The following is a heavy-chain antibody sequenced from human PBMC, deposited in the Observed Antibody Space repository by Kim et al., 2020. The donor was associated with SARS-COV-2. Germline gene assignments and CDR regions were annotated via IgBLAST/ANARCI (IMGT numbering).Heavy chain of an antibody. CDR3: ASTVDTAMDVPLEYYYGMDV. D-gene: IGHD5-18*01. Sequence: SVKVSCKASGGTFSSYAISWVRQAPGQGLEWMGGIIPIFGTANYAQKFQGRVTITADESTSTAYMELSSLRSEDTAVYYCASTVDTAMDVPLEYYYGMDVWGQGTTVTVSS. CDR1: GGTFSSYA. J-gene: IGHJ6*02. V-gene: IGHV1-69*13. CDR2: IIPIFGTA.